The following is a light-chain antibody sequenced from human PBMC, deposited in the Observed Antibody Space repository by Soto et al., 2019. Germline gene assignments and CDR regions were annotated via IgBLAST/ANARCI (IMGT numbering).Light chain of an antibody. V-gene: IGKV1-8*01. CDR3: QQYYSYPWT. CDR1: QGISSY. CDR2: AAS. Sequence: AIRMTQSPSSFSASTGDRVTITCRASQGISSYLAWYHQKPGKAPKLLIYAASTLQSGDPSRFSGSGSGTDFTLTISCLQSEDFATYYCQQYYSYPWTFGQGTKVEIK. J-gene: IGKJ1*01.